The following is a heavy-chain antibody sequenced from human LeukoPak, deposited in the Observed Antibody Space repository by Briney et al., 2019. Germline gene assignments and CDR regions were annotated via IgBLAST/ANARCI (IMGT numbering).Heavy chain of an antibody. CDR2: ISGSGGST. CDR3: AKDLSDCSGGSCYWFLYGYDRWGYFDY. Sequence: GGSLRLSCAASGFTFSSYAMSWVRQAPGKGLEWVSAISGSGGSTYYADSVKGRFIISRDNSKNTLYLQMNSLRAEDTAVYYCAKDLSDCSGGSCYWFLYGYDRWGYFDYWGQGTLVTVSS. J-gene: IGHJ4*02. V-gene: IGHV3-23*01. D-gene: IGHD2-15*01. CDR1: GFTFSSYA.